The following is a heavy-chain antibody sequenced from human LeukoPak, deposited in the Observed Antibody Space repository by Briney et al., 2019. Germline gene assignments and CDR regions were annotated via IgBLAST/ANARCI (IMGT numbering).Heavy chain of an antibody. V-gene: IGHV3-7*01. CDR2: IKQDGSEK. J-gene: IGHJ4*02. CDR3: AREGITAAADY. Sequence: PGGSLRLSCAASGFTFSSCWMSWVRQAPGKGLEWVANIKQDGSEKYYVDSVKGRFTISRDNAKNSLYLQVNSLRAEDTAVYYCAREGITAAADYWGQGTLVTVSS. CDR1: GFTFSSCW. D-gene: IGHD6-13*01.